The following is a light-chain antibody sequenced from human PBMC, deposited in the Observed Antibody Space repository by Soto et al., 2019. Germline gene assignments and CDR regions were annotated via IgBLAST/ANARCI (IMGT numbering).Light chain of an antibody. V-gene: IGKV3-15*01. CDR2: GAS. J-gene: IGKJ3*01. CDR1: QSVSSN. CDR3: EQENNWPPGT. Sequence: EIVMTQSPATLSVSPGERATLSCRASQSVSSNLAWSPQKPVQAPRLLLYGASTRATGIPARYRGSGPGTEFTPSTSSVHSDDIAGYYCEQENNWPPGTCGPGTKVDIK.